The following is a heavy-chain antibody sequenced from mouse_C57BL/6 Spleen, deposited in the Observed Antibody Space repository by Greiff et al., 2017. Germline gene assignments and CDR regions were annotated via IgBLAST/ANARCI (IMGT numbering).Heavy chain of an antibody. V-gene: IGHV5-9*01. Sequence: EVKLMESGGGLVKPGGSLKLSCAASGFTFSSYTMYWVRQTPEKRLEWVATISGGGGHTYYPDSVKGRFTISRDNAKNTLYLQMSSLRSDDTALFYCARHDGDYYFDYGCQGTTLTVSS. J-gene: IGHJ2*01. CDR2: ISGGGGHT. CDR1: GFTFSSYT. D-gene: IGHD2-3*01. CDR3: ARHDGDYYFDY.